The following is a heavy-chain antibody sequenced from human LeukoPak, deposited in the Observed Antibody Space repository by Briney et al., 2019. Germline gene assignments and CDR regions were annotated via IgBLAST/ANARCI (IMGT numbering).Heavy chain of an antibody. CDR1: GGSISSSSSY. CDR3: ASSFYDFWSGYQDY. CDR2: IYYSGST. D-gene: IGHD3-3*01. Sequence: PSETLSLTCTVSGGSISSSSSYWGWIRQPPGKGLEWIGSIYYSGSTYYNPSLKSRVTISVDTSKNQFSLKLSSVTAADTAVYYCASSFYDFWSGYQDYWGQGTLVTVSS. J-gene: IGHJ4*02. V-gene: IGHV4-39*07.